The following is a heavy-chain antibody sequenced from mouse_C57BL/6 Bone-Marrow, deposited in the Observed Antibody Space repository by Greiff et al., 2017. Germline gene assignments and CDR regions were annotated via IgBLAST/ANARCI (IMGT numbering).Heavy chain of an antibody. CDR3: TREPHYYGSSPYAMDY. CDR1: GYTFTDYE. V-gene: IGHV1-15*01. Sequence: VQLQQSGAELVRPGASVTLSCKASGYTFTDYEMHWVKQTPVLGLEWIGAIDPETGGTAYNQKFKGKAILTADKSSSTAYMELRSLTSEDSAVYYCTREPHYYGSSPYAMDYWGQGTSVTVSS. D-gene: IGHD1-1*01. J-gene: IGHJ4*01. CDR2: IDPETGGT.